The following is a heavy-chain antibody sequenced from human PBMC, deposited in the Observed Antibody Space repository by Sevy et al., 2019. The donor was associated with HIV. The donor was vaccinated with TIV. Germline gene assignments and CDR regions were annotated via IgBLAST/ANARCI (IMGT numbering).Heavy chain of an antibody. D-gene: IGHD4-17*01. CDR3: ATNTDYGASEY. Sequence: ASVKVSCKVSGYTLTELSMHWVRQAPGKGLEWMGSFDTEDGETLYAQKFQGRVTMTEDTSTDTAYMELSSLRSEDTAVYYCATNTDYGASEYWGQGTLVTFSS. CDR1: GYTLTELS. V-gene: IGHV1-24*01. J-gene: IGHJ4*02. CDR2: FDTEDGET.